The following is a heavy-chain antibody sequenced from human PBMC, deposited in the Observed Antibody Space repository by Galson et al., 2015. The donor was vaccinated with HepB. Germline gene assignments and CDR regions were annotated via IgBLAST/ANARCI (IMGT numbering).Heavy chain of an antibody. V-gene: IGHV3-73*01. CDR2: IRSKAKSYAT. D-gene: IGHD3-10*01. J-gene: IGHJ5*02. CDR1: GFTFSGSA. Sequence: SLRLSCAASGFTFSGSAMHWVRQASGKGLEWVGRIRSKAKSYATTYAASVKGRFTISRDDEKNTAYLQMNSLKTEDTAVYYCTRLLTGGFGIDWFDPWGQGTLVTVSS. CDR3: TRLLTGGFGIDWFDP.